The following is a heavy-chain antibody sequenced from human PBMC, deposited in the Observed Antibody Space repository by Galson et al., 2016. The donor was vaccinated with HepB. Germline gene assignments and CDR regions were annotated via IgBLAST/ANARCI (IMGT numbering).Heavy chain of an antibody. CDR2: ISSGGETI. D-gene: IGHD3-10*01. CDR3: AREGDGYYGSTTHFDH. V-gene: IGHV3-11*01. CDR1: GFTFGDFY. J-gene: IGHJ4*02. Sequence: SLRLSCAASGFTFGDFYFSWVRQAPGKGLEWISYISSGGETIYYADSVKGRFTISRDNARSSLYLHMNSLRAEDSAVYHCAREGDGYYGSTTHFDHWGQGTLVTVSS.